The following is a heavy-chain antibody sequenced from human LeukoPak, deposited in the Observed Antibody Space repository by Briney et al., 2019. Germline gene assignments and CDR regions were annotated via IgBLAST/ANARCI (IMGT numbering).Heavy chain of an antibody. D-gene: IGHD6-19*01. CDR2: IGSAGDT. Sequence: GGSLRLSCAASGFAFSSYDMHWVRRAIGQGLEWVSAIGSAGDTYYPGSVKGRFTISRENAKNSLYLQMNSLRAGDTAVYYCATTVAGTRWALGYWGQGTLVTVSS. J-gene: IGHJ4*02. V-gene: IGHV3-13*01. CDR3: ATTVAGTRWALGY. CDR1: GFAFSSYD.